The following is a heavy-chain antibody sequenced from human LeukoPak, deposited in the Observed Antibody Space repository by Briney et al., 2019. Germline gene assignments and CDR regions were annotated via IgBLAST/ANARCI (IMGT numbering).Heavy chain of an antibody. CDR1: GFTFSSYW. V-gene: IGHV3-7*03. J-gene: IGHJ4*02. Sequence: GGSLRLSCAASGFTFSSYWMNWVRQAPGKGLEWVANINQDGSEKYYVDSVKGRLTTSRDNAKNSLYLQVNSLRAEDTAVYYCAREVFSATTGSFDYWGQGTLVTVSS. CDR3: AREVFSATTGSFDY. CDR2: INQDGSEK. D-gene: IGHD1-1*01.